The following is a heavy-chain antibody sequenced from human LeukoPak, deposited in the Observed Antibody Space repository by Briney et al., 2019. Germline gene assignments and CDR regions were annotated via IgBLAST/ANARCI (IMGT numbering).Heavy chain of an antibody. CDR2: IYSGGST. J-gene: IGHJ4*02. CDR3: ARDPYSSSWYDY. CDR1: GFTVSSNY. D-gene: IGHD6-13*01. Sequence: PGGSLRLSCAASGFTVSSNYMSWVRQAPGKGLEWVSVIYSGGSTYYADSVKGRFTISRDNSKNTLYLQLNSLRAEDTAVYYCARDPYSSSWYDYWGQGTLVTVSS. V-gene: IGHV3-53*01.